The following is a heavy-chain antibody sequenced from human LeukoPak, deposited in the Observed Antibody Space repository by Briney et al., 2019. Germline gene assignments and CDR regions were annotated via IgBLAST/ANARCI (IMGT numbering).Heavy chain of an antibody. CDR1: GYTFTSYG. CDR3: ARGCSGGSCHNDYYYYGMDV. J-gene: IGHJ6*04. D-gene: IGHD2-15*01. CDR2: IIPIFGTA. V-gene: IGHV1-69*13. Sequence: SVKVSCKASGYTFTSYGISWVRQAPGQGLEWMGGIIPIFGTANYAQKFQGRVTITADESTSTAYMELSSLRSEDTAVYYCARGCSGGSCHNDYYYYGMDVWGKGTTVTVSS.